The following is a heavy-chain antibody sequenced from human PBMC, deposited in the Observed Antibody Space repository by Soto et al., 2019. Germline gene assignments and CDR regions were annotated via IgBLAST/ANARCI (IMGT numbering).Heavy chain of an antibody. CDR3: AKKSGVGVNWYFDY. Sequence: GGSLRLSCAASGFPFSNYGMSLVRQSPGKGLEWVSALPEIGTNTYYADSVKGRFTISRDNSKNTLFLQINNLRAGDTAVYYCAKKSGVGVNWYFDYWGQGTLVTVSS. D-gene: IGHD3-10*01. CDR1: GFPFSNYG. V-gene: IGHV3-23*01. CDR2: LPEIGTNT. J-gene: IGHJ4*02.